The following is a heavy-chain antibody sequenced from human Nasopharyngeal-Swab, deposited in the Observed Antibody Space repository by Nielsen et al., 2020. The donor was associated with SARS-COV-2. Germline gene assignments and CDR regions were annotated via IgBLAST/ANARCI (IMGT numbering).Heavy chain of an antibody. Sequence: GESLKISCAASGFTFSSYAMSWVRQAPGKGLEWVSAISGSGGSTYYADSVKGRFTISRGNSKNTLYLQMNSLRAEDTAVYYCAKSRRVLLWFGELTYWGQGTLVTVSS. CDR2: ISGSGGST. V-gene: IGHV3-23*01. J-gene: IGHJ4*02. D-gene: IGHD3-10*01. CDR3: AKSRRVLLWFGELTY. CDR1: GFTFSSYA.